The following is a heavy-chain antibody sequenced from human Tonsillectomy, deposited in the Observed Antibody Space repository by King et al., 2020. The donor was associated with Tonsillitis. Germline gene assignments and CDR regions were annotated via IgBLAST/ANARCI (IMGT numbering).Heavy chain of an antibody. V-gene: IGHV3-30*18. CDR1: GFTFGNYG. Sequence: VQLVESGGGVVQPGTSLRLSCAASGFTFGNYGMHWVRQDPGKGLEWVALIAYDASYENYADSVKGRFTISRDNSKNTLYVEMNSLIVEDTAVYYCAKVVIGLSDWYFDLWGRGTLVTVSS. CDR3: AKVVIGLSDWYFDL. J-gene: IGHJ2*01. CDR2: IAYDASYE. D-gene: IGHD3-10*01.